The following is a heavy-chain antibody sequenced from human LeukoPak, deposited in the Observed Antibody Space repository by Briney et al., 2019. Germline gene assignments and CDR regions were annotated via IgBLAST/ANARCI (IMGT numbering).Heavy chain of an antibody. D-gene: IGHD3-9*01. CDR2: IKQDGSEK. Sequence: GGSLRLSCAASGFTFSSYLMSWVRQAPGKGLEWVANIKQDGSEKYYVDSVKGRFTISRDNAKNSLYLQMNSLRAEDTAVYYCARVTGYYSPGGYYYGMDVWGQGTTVTVSS. CDR3: ARVTGYYSPGGYYYGMDV. J-gene: IGHJ6*02. CDR1: GFTFSSYL. V-gene: IGHV3-7*01.